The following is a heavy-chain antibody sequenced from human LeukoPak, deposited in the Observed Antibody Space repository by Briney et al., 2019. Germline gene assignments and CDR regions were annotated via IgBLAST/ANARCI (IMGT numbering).Heavy chain of an antibody. CDR2: INHSGST. CDR1: GGSFSGYY. CDR3: ARVLEDYVWGRTLYYFDY. D-gene: IGHD3-16*01. V-gene: IGHV4-34*01. Sequence: SETLSLTCAVYGGSFSGYYWSWIRQPPGKGLEWIGEINHSGSTNYNPPLKSRVTISVDTSKNQFSLKLSSVTAADTAVYYCARVLEDYVWGRTLYYFDYWGQGTLVTVSS. J-gene: IGHJ4*02.